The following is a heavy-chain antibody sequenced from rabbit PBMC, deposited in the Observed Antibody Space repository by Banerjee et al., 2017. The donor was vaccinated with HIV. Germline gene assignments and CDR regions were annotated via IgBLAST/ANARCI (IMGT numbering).Heavy chain of an antibody. CDR1: GFSLSSSYY. D-gene: IGHD1-1*01. V-gene: IGHV1S40*01. J-gene: IGHJ4*01. CDR2: IDTVSSYT. Sequence: QSLEESGGDLVKPAASLTLTCTASGFSLSSSYYMCWVRRAPGKGLEWIGCIDTVSSYTPSASWVNGRFSISKTPSPTVTLHMTSLTAADTATYFCARGANSNTWYFNLWGPGTLVTVS. CDR3: ARGANSNTWYFNL.